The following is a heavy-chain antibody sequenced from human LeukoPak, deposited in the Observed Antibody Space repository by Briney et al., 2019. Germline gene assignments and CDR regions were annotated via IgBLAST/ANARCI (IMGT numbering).Heavy chain of an antibody. J-gene: IGHJ4*02. V-gene: IGHV4-34*01. D-gene: IGHD5-18*01. CDR1: GGSFSGYY. CDR3: AAFWIQLWKRPHSRVLDY. CDR2: INHSGST. Sequence: SETLSLTCAVYGGSFSGYYWSWIRQPPGKGLEWIGEINHSGSTNYNPSLKSRVTISVDTSKNQFSLKLSSVTAADTAVYYCAAFWIQLWKRPHSRVLDYWGQGTLVTVSS.